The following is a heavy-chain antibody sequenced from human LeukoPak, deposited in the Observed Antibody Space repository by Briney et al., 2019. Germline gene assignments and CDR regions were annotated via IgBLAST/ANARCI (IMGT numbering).Heavy chain of an antibody. V-gene: IGHV4-59*01. CDR2: IYYSGST. D-gene: IGHD6-19*01. J-gene: IGHJ4*02. CDR1: GGSISSYY. Sequence: SETLSLTCTVSGGSISSYYWSWTRQPPGKGLEWIGYIYYSGSTNYNPSLKSRVTISVDTSKNQFSLKLSSVTAADTAVYYCARTAGYSSAAFDYWGQGTLVTVSS. CDR3: ARTAGYSSAAFDY.